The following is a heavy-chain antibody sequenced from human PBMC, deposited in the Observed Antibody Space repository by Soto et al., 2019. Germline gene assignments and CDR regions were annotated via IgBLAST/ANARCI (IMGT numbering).Heavy chain of an antibody. CDR2: ISYDGSNK. V-gene: IGHV3-30-3*01. Sequence: VQLVESGGGVVQPGRSLRLSCAASGFTFSSYAMHWVRQAPGKGLEWVAVISYDGSNKYYADSVKGRFTISRDNSKNTLYLQMNSLRAEDTAVYYCARDRQWLAPIDYWGQGTLVTVSS. D-gene: IGHD6-19*01. CDR3: ARDRQWLAPIDY. J-gene: IGHJ4*02. CDR1: GFTFSSYA.